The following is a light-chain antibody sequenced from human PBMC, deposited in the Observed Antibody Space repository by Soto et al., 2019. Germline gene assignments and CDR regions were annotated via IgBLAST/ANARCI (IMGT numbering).Light chain of an antibody. CDR2: GAS. Sequence: ESVLTQSPGTLSMSPGERATLSCRASQSVSSSYSAWYQQKPGQAPRLLIYGASSRATGIPDRFSGSGSGTDFTLTISRLEAEDVAVYYCQQYGSSPFTFGPGTKVDIK. V-gene: IGKV3-20*01. CDR1: QSVSSSY. J-gene: IGKJ3*01. CDR3: QQYGSSPFT.